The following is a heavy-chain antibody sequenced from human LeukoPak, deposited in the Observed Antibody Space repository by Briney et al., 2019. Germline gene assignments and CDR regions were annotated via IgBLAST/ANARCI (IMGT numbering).Heavy chain of an antibody. V-gene: IGHV1-46*01. D-gene: IGHD2-8*01. CDR2: INPSGGST. Sequence: GASVKVSCKASGYTFTSYYMHWVRQAPGQGLEWMGIINPSGGSTSYAQKFQGRVTMTRDTSISTAYMELSRLRSDDAAVYYCARDQEMGIWGQGTMVTVSS. J-gene: IGHJ3*02. CDR3: ARDQEMGI. CDR1: GYTFTSYY.